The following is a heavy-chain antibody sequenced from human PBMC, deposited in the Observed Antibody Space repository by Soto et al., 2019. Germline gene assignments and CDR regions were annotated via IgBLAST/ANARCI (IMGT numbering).Heavy chain of an antibody. CDR2: IHSDGRIT. Sequence: EVQLVESGGGLVQPGGSLRLSCATSGFTFGNYWMYWVRQAPGKGLVCVSRIHSDGRITTYADSVKGRFTISRDIAKNTLYLQMNSLLAEDTAIYYCARGRGSFYLDFWGHGTLVTVSS. CDR3: ARGRGSFYLDF. J-gene: IGHJ4*01. V-gene: IGHV3-74*01. D-gene: IGHD1-26*01. CDR1: GFTFGNYW.